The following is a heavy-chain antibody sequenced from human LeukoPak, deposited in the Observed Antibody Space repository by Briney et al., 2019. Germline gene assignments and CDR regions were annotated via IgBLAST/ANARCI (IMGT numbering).Heavy chain of an antibody. V-gene: IGHV4-59*01. CDR1: GGSISSYY. Sequence: SETLSLTCTVSGGSISSYYWSWIRQPPGKGLEWIWNIYYTGSTNYNPSLKSRVTISVDTSKNQFSLKLSSVTAADTAVYYRARITYYYSSGSLYYYYYMDVWGKGTTVTVSS. J-gene: IGHJ6*03. D-gene: IGHD3-10*01. CDR3: ARITYYYSSGSLYYYYYMDV. CDR2: IYYTGST.